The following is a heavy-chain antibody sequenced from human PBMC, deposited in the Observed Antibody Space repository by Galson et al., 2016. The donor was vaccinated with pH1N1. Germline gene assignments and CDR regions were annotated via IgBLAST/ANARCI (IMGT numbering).Heavy chain of an antibody. CDR3: ARAGIVSGTYYFDY. D-gene: IGHD1-26*01. V-gene: IGHV4-30-4*08. Sequence: TLSLTCTVSGGSISSGDYYWHWIRQPPGKGLEWIGYIFYSGSTYYNPSLKSRGTISLDTSKNQFSLQLSSVTAADTAVYYCARAGIVSGTYYFDYWGRGTLVTVSS. J-gene: IGHJ4*02. CDR2: IFYSGST. CDR1: GGSISSGDYY.